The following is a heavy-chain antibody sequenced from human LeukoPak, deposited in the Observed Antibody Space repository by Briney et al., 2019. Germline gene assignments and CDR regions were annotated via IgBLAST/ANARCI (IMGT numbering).Heavy chain of an antibody. CDR2: INHSGST. CDR1: GGSFSGYY. J-gene: IGHJ6*04. CDR3: ARGPRRGYSGYDSTLRYGMDV. V-gene: IGHV4-34*01. D-gene: IGHD5-12*01. Sequence: SETLSLTCAVYGGSFSGYYWSWIRQPPGKGLEWIGEINHSGSTNYNPSLKSRVTISVDTSKNQFSLKLSSVTAADTAVHYCARGPRRGYSGYDSTLRYGMDVWGKGTTVTVSS.